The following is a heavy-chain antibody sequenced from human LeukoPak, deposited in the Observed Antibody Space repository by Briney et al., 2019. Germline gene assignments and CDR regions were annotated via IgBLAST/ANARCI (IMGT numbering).Heavy chain of an antibody. V-gene: IGHV3-15*01. J-gene: IGHJ4*02. D-gene: IGHD6-13*01. CDR2: IKSKTDGGTT. CDR3: TTDGLAAAGGDY. Sequence: GGSLRLSCAASGFTFSNAWMSWVRQAPGKGREWVGRIKSKTDGGTTDYAAPVKGRFTISRDDSKNTLYLQMNSLKTEDTAVYYCTTDGLAAAGGDYWGQGTLVTVSS. CDR1: GFTFSNAW.